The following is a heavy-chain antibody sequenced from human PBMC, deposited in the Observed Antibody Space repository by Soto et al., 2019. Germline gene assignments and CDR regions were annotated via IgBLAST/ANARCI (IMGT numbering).Heavy chain of an antibody. CDR3: AREMGTWLLNAVLDP. D-gene: IGHD3-9*01. V-gene: IGHV4-30-4*02. CDR1: GGSISSDYYH. J-gene: IGHJ5*02. CDR2: IHHSGSI. Sequence: SETLSLTCTVSGGSISSDYYHWTWIRQSPERGLEWIGYIHHSGSILYNPSLKSRVTISGDTSKNQFSLHLSSVTAADTAVYYCAREMGTWLLNAVLDPWGLGTLVTVSS.